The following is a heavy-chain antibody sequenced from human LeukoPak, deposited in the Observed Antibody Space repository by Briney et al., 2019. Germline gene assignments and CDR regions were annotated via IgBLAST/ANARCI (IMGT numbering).Heavy chain of an antibody. D-gene: IGHD6-19*01. J-gene: IGHJ5*02. CDR1: GFTFSNYD. CDR2: ISDSGGST. CDR3: AKDLSRAVAADWFDP. Sequence: GGSLRLSCAASGFTFSNYDMSWVRQAPGKGLEWVASISDSGGSTYYADSVKGRFTISRDNSKNTLYLQMTNLRAADTAVYYCAKDLSRAVAADWFDPWDQGSLVTVSS. V-gene: IGHV3-23*01.